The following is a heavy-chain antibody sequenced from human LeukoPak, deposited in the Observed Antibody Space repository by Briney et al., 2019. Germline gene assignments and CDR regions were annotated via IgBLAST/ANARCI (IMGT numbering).Heavy chain of an antibody. D-gene: IGHD6-13*01. J-gene: IGHJ4*02. V-gene: IGHV4-59*08. CDR3: ARHVTPAAAGSFDY. CDR2: IYYSGGV. CDR1: GGSLSSYY. Sequence: SETLSLTCTVPGGSLSSYYWSWIREPPGKGLEWIGYIYYSGGVNYNPTLKSRVTISVDTSKTQFSLKLSSMTAADTAVYYCARHVTPAAAGSFDYWGQGTLVTVSS.